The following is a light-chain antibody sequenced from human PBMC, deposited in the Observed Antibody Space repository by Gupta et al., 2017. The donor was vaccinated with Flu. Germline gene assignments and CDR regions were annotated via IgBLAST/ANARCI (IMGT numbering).Light chain of an antibody. CDR3: QQSYSTHS. V-gene: IGKV1-39*01. CDR2: AAS. CDR1: QSISSY. Sequence: IQMTQSPSSLSASVGDRVTITCRASQSISSYLNWYQQKPGKAPKLLIYAASSLQSGVPSRFSGSGSGTDFTITISSLQPEDFATYYCQQSYSTHSFGQGTKLEIK. J-gene: IGKJ2*03.